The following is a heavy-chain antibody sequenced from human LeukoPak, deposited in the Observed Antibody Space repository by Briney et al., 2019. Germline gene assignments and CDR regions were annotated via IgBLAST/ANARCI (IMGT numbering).Heavy chain of an antibody. CDR2: ISAYNGNT. Sequence: GASVKVSCKASGYTFTSYGISWVRQAPGQGLEWMGWISAYNGNTNYAQKLQGRVTMTTDTSTSTAYMKLRSLRSDDTAVYYCARLFGPVYYYGMDVWGQGTTVTVSS. J-gene: IGHJ6*02. D-gene: IGHD3-10*02. CDR3: ARLFGPVYYYGMDV. CDR1: GYTFTSYG. V-gene: IGHV1-18*01.